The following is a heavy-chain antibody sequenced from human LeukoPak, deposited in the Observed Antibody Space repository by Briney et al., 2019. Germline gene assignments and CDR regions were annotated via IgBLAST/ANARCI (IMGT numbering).Heavy chain of an antibody. D-gene: IGHD2-2*01. CDR3: ARDRKDCSSTSCYSIPAFDI. V-gene: IGHV4-4*07. CDR2: IYTSGST. CDR1: GGSISSYY. J-gene: IGHJ3*02. Sequence: TRSETLSLTCTVSGGSISSYYWSWIRQPAGKGLEWIGRIYTSGSTNYNPSLKSRVTMSVDTSKNQFSLKLSSVTAADTAVYYCARDRKDCSSTSCYSIPAFDIWGQGTMVTVSS.